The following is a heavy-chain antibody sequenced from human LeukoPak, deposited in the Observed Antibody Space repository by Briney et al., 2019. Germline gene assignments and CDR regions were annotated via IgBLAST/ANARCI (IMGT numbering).Heavy chain of an antibody. V-gene: IGHV3-33*01. CDR2: IWYDGSNK. D-gene: IGHD2/OR15-2a*01. J-gene: IGHJ4*02. CDR1: GFTFSSYG. Sequence: GGSLRLSCAASGFTFSSYGMHWVRQAPGKGREWWTVIWYDGSNKYYADSVKGRFTISRDNAKNTLYLQMSSLRAEDTAVYYCARDSRFGTFPFDYWGQGTLVTVSS. CDR3: ARDSRFGTFPFDY.